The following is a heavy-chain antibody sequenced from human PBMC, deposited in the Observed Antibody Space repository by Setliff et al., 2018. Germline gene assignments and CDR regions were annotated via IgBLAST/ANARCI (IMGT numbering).Heavy chain of an antibody. J-gene: IGHJ5*02. V-gene: IGHV4-31*03. CDR1: GGSMIGGHYY. D-gene: IGHD2-15*01. CDR3: ARGHCSSGECPNYFDP. Sequence: SETLSLTCTVSGGSMIGGHYYWSWIRQLPGKGLEWIAYIYYSGNTYYNPSLKSRVTISVDTSKNQFSLKINSVTAAVTAVYYCARGHCSSGECPNYFDPWGQGTQVTVSS. CDR2: IYYSGNT.